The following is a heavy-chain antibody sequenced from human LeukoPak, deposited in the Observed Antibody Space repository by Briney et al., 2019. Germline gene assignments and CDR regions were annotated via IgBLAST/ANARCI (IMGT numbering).Heavy chain of an antibody. J-gene: IGHJ5*02. CDR1: GGPISSSRYY. CDR2: IYYSGGT. Sequence: PSETLSLTCTVSGGPISSSRYYWGWIRQPPGKGLEWIGSIYYSGGTYYSPSLKSRVTVSVDTSKNQFSLKLSAVTAADTAVYYCARRSDSLGFDPWGQGTLVTVSS. V-gene: IGHV4-39*01. CDR3: ARRSDSLGFDP. D-gene: IGHD3-9*01.